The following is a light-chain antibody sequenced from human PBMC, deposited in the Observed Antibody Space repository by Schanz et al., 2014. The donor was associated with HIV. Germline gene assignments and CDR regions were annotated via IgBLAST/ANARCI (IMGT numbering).Light chain of an antibody. CDR3: GAVHGSGSNFVWV. J-gene: IGLJ3*02. Sequence: QLVLTQPPSASASLGASITLTCTLTSDYSNYNVDWYQQRPGKGPRFVMRVGTGEVVGSKGDGIPDRFSVLGSGLNRYLTIKNIQEEDEGDYHCGAVHGSGSNFVWVFGGGTKLTVL. CDR1: SDYSNYN. V-gene: IGLV9-49*03. CDR2: VGTGEVVG.